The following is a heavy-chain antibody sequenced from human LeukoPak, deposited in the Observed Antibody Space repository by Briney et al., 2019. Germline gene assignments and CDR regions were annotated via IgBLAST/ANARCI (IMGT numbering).Heavy chain of an antibody. CDR2: INHSGST. Sequence: SETLSLTCAVYGGSFSGYYWSWIRQPPGKGLEWIGEINHSGSTNYNPSLKSRVTISVDTSKNQFSLKLSSVTAADTAVYYCAREGGSSGWYGVDYWGQGTLVTVSS. J-gene: IGHJ4*02. CDR3: AREGGSSGWYGVDY. V-gene: IGHV4-34*01. D-gene: IGHD6-19*01. CDR1: GGSFSGYY.